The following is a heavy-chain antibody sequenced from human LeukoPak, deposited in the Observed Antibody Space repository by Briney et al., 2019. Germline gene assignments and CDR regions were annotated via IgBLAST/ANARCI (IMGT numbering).Heavy chain of an antibody. V-gene: IGHV3-48*03. J-gene: IGHJ3*02. Sequence: TGGSLRLSCAASGFTFSSYEMNWVRQAPGKGLEWVSYISSSGSTIYYADSVKGRFTISRDNAKNSLYLQMNSLRADDTAVYSCARGNGYRSAFDIWGQGTMVTVSS. CDR3: ARGNGYRSAFDI. CDR2: ISSSGSTI. CDR1: GFTFSSYE. D-gene: IGHD5-24*01.